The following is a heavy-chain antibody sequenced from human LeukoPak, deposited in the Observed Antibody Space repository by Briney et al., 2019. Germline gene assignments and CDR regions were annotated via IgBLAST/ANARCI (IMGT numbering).Heavy chain of an antibody. CDR1: GYTFSRHG. V-gene: IGHV1-18*01. J-gene: IGHJ4*02. CDR3: AKDIHPGLDSGASCCFDY. CDR2: VSGYNGNT. Sequence: ASVEVSCKTSGYTFSRHGITWVRQAPGQGLEWMGWVSGYNGNTNYAQSVQGRVTMTTDTSTNTAYMELRSLRSDDTAVYYCAKDIHPGLDSGASCCFDYWGQGTPVTVSS. D-gene: IGHD3-22*01.